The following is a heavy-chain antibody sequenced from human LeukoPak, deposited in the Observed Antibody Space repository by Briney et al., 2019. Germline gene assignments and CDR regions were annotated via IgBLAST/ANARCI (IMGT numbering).Heavy chain of an antibody. CDR3: ARGSFSSWGSDY. D-gene: IGHD6-13*01. Sequence: VASVNVSCKASGYTFTSYGISWVRQAPGQGLEWMGWISVYSGHTNYAQKLQGRITMTTDTSASTAYMELRSLRSDDTAVYYCARGSFSSWGSDYWGQGTLVTVSS. V-gene: IGHV1-18*01. CDR2: ISVYSGHT. CDR1: GYTFTSYG. J-gene: IGHJ4*02.